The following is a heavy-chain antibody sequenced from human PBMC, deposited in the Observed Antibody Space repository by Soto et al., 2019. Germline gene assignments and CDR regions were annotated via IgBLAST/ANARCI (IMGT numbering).Heavy chain of an antibody. Sequence: SETLSLTCTVSGGSISSSSYYWGWIRQPPGKGLEWIGSIYYSGSTYYNPSLKSRVTISVDTSKNQFSLKLSSVTAADTAVYYCATGPPHSQHYYYYYMDVWGKGTTVTVSS. V-gene: IGHV4-39*01. J-gene: IGHJ6*03. CDR3: ATGPPHSQHYYYYYMDV. CDR2: IYYSGST. CDR1: GGSISSSSYY.